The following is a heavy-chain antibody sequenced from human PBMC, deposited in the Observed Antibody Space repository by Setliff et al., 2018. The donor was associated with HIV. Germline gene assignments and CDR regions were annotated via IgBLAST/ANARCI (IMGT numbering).Heavy chain of an antibody. J-gene: IGHJ5*02. CDR2: ISSSGSP. V-gene: IGHV4-4*07. CDR1: GGSINSYW. Sequence: SETLSLTCTVSGGSINSYWWSWFRQPAGKGLEWIGRISSSGSPNYNPSLESRVTMSVDTSKNQFSLNLNSVTAADTALYYCARHARNSAIGTSWFDPWGQGTLVTVSS. D-gene: IGHD6-13*01. CDR3: ARHARNSAIGTSWFDP.